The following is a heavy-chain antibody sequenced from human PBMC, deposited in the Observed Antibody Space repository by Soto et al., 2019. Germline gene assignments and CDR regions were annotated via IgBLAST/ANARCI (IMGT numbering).Heavy chain of an antibody. V-gene: IGHV3-9*01. J-gene: IGHJ6*02. D-gene: IGHD6-13*01. Sequence: EVQLVESGGGLLQPGRSLRLSCAASGFTFDDYAMHWVRQAPGKGLEWVSGISWNSGSIGYADSVKGRFTNSRDNAKNSLYLQMNSLRAEDTALDSCAKGDSSSFYYGMDVWGQGTTVTVSS. CDR3: AKGDSSSFYYGMDV. CDR1: GFTFDDYA. CDR2: ISWNSGSI.